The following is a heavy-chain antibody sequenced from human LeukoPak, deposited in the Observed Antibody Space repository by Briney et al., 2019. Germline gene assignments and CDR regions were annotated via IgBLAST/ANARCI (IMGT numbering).Heavy chain of an antibody. CDR1: GGSFSGYY. CDR2: INHSGST. J-gene: IGHJ4*02. CDR3: ARRKTYYYGSGSLDC. D-gene: IGHD3-10*01. Sequence: PSETLSLTCAVYGGSFSGYYWSWIRQPPGKGLEWIGEINHSGSTNYNPSLKSRVTISVDTSKNQFSLKLSSVTAADTAVYYCARRKTYYYGSGSLDCWGQGTLVTVSS. V-gene: IGHV4-34*01.